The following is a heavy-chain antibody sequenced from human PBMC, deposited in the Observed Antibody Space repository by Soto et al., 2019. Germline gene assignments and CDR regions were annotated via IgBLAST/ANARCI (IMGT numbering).Heavy chain of an antibody. Sequence: PGESLKISCKGSGYSFTSYWIGWVRQMPGKGLEWMGIIYPGDSDTRYSPSFQGQATMSADKSISTAYLQWSSLKASDTAMYYCAGGGVRGVITRTRDYYGMDVWGQGTTVTVSS. V-gene: IGHV5-51*01. CDR2: IYPGDSDT. CDR1: GYSFTSYW. J-gene: IGHJ6*02. CDR3: AGGGVRGVITRTRDYYGMDV. D-gene: IGHD3-10*01.